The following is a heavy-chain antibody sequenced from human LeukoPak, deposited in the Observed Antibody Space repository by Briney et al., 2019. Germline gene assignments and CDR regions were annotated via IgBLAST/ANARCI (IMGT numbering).Heavy chain of an antibody. CDR3: ARGWGSFFDY. CDR1: GFTFSSYW. D-gene: IGHD3-16*01. V-gene: IGHV3-7*01. CDR2: IKQDGSEK. Sequence: GGSLSLTCAASGFTFSSYWMSWVRQAPGKGLEWVANIKQDGSEKYYVDSVKGRFTIYRDNAKNSLYLQMNSLRAEDTAVYYCARGWGSFFDYWGQGTLVTVSS. J-gene: IGHJ4*02.